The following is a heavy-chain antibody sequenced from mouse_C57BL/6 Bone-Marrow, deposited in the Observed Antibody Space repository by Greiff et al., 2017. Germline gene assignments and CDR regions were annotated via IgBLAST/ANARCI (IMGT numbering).Heavy chain of an antibody. CDR2: SRNKANDYTT. CDR3: ARGNYYYGSNYAMDY. CDR1: GFTFSDFY. Sequence: EVKVVESGGGLVQSGRSLRLSCATSGFTFSDFYMEWVRQAPGKGLEWIAASRNKANDYTTEYSASVKGRFIVSRDTSQSILYLQMNALRAEDTAIYYCARGNYYYGSNYAMDYWGQGTSVTVSS. J-gene: IGHJ4*01. D-gene: IGHD1-1*01. V-gene: IGHV7-1*01.